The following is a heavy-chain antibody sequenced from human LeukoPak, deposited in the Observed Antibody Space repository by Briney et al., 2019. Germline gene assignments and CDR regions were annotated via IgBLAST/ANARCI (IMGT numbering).Heavy chain of an antibody. J-gene: IGHJ4*02. CDR3: ARGHLGFGYSYGYYFDY. D-gene: IGHD5-18*01. CDR1: GGSISSGDYY. V-gene: IGHV4-30-4*01. Sequence: SETLSLTCTVSGGSISSGDYYWSWIRQPPGKGLEWIGYIYYSGSTYYNPSLKSRVTISVDTSKNQFSLKLSSVTAADTAAYYCARGHLGFGYSYGYYFDYWGQGTLVTVSS. CDR2: IYYSGST.